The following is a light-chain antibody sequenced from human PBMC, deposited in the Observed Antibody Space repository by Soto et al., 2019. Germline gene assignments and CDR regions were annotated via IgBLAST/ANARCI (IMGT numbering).Light chain of an antibody. J-gene: IGKJ1*01. CDR3: QQYGSSPWT. Sequence: EIVLTQSRGRLCLSPGERSTLSGRASQSVSSSYLAWYQQKPGQAPRLLIYGASSRATGIPDRLSGSGSGTDFTLTISRLEPEDFAVYYCQQYGSSPWTFGQGTKVDIK. CDR1: QSVSSSY. CDR2: GAS. V-gene: IGKV3-20*01.